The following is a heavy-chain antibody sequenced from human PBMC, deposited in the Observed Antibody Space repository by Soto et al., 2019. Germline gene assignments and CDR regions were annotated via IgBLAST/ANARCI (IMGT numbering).Heavy chain of an antibody. CDR2: IYSGGST. V-gene: IGHV3-66*01. CDR1: GFTVSSNY. Sequence: EVQLVESGGGLVQPGGSLRLSCAASGFTVSSNYMSWVRQAPGKGLEWVSVIYSGGSTYYADSVKGRFTISRDNCKNTLYLQMNSLRAEDTAVYYCARDSSGWYSPDYWGQGTLVTVSS. D-gene: IGHD6-19*01. J-gene: IGHJ4*02. CDR3: ARDSSGWYSPDY.